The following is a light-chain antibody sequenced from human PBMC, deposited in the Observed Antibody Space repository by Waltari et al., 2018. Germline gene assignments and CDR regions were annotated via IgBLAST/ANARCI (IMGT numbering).Light chain of an antibody. CDR2: GAS. J-gene: IGKJ1*01. CDR3: QQYGNSPPT. V-gene: IGKV3-20*01. Sequence: EIVLTQSPSTLSLSPGQRATLSCRASQSVSHNYLAWYQQKPGQTPRLLIFGASSRAPGIPDRFSGSGSGSDYTLTVSRLDPEDFAVYYCQQYGNSPPTFGQGTKVEV. CDR1: QSVSHNY.